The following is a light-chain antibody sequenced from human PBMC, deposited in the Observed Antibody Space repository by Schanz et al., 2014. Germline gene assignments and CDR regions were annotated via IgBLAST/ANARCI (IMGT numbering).Light chain of an antibody. CDR2: GAS. J-gene: IGKJ2*01. Sequence: DIVLTQSPGTLSLSPGERATLSCRASQSVGSNYLAWYQQKPGQAPRLLIYGASRRATGIPDRFSGSGSGTDFTLTISRLEPEDFATYYCQQYNTYSYTFGQGTKLEI. V-gene: IGKV3-20*01. CDR3: QQYNTYSYT. CDR1: QSVGSNY.